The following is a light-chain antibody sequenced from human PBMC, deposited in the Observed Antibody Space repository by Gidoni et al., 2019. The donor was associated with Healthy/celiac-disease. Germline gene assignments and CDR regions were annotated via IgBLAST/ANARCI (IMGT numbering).Light chain of an antibody. J-gene: IGKJ3*01. CDR1: QSISSY. CDR2: AAS. Sequence: DIQMTQSPSSLSAYVGDRVTITCRASQSISSYLNWYQQKPGKAPKLLIYAASSLQSGVPSRFSGSGSGTDFTLTISILQPEDFSTYYCQQSYSTLVFTFGPGTKVDIK. CDR3: QQSYSTLVFT. V-gene: IGKV1-39*01.